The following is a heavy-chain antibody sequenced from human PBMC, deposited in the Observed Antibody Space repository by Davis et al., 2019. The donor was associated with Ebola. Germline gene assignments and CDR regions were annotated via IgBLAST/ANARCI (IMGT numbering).Heavy chain of an antibody. V-gene: IGHV4-59*01. Sequence: PSETLSLTCTVSGGSISGYFWTWIRQPPGKGLEWIGYIHSSGNTNYNPSFKSRVTVSLDASKSQSSLKLSSVTAADTAVYYCARSDSLVVPATVLPYYYYYMDVWGKGTTVTVSS. D-gene: IGHD2-2*02. CDR1: GGSISGYF. CDR3: ARSDSLVVPATVLPYYYYYMDV. CDR2: IHSSGNT. J-gene: IGHJ6*03.